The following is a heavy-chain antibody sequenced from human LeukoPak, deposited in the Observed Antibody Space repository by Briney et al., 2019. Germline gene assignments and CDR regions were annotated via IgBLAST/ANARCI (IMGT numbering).Heavy chain of an antibody. CDR2: IYHSGST. Sequence: SETPSLTCTVSGYSISSGYYWGWIRQPPGKGLEWIGSIYHSGSTYYNPSLKSRVTISVDTSKNQFSLKLSSVTAADTAVYYCARDDDYGGRDFDYWGQGTLVTVSS. CDR3: ARDDDYGGRDFDY. V-gene: IGHV4-38-2*02. D-gene: IGHD4-23*01. CDR1: GYSISSGYY. J-gene: IGHJ4*02.